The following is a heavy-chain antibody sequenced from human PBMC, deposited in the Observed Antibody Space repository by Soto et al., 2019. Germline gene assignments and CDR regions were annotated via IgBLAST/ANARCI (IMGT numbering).Heavy chain of an antibody. Sequence: PGESLKISCKGSGYSFTSYWIGWVRQMPGKGLEWMGIIYPGDSDTRYSPSFQGQVTISADKSISTAYLQWSSLKASDTAMYYCARSRNDFWSGYNPDYYYGMDVWGQGTTVTVSS. J-gene: IGHJ6*02. CDR2: IYPGDSDT. V-gene: IGHV5-51*01. CDR1: GYSFTSYW. D-gene: IGHD3-3*01. CDR3: ARSRNDFWSGYNPDYYYGMDV.